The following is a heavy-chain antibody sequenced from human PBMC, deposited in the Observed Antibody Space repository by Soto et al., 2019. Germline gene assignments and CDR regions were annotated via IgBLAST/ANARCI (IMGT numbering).Heavy chain of an antibody. V-gene: IGHV2-5*01. Sequence: QITLKESGPTLVKPTQTLTLTCTFSGFSLTSGVVGVGWIRQPPGEALEWLALIYWNAEQYYNPSLRNRLTITRDTSKNQVVLTMTNMDPVDTATYYCAHRLPGPSGYDVWGQGTTVTVSS. CDR2: IYWNAEQ. D-gene: IGHD6-13*01. J-gene: IGHJ6*02. CDR1: GFSLTSGVVG. CDR3: AHRLPGPSGYDV.